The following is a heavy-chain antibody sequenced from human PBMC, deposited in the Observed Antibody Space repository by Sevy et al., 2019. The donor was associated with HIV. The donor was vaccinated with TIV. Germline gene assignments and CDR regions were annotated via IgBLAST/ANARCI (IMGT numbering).Heavy chain of an antibody. J-gene: IGHJ3*02. CDR1: GFTFSSYA. Sequence: GGSLRLSCAASGFTFSSYAMHWVRQAPGKGLEWLAVISYDGSNKYYADSVKGRFTISRDNSKNTLYLQMNSLRAEDTAVYYCARDPYYYGSGSYTPDIWGQGTMVTVSS. CDR2: ISYDGSNK. V-gene: IGHV3-30-3*01. D-gene: IGHD3-10*01. CDR3: ARDPYYYGSGSYTPDI.